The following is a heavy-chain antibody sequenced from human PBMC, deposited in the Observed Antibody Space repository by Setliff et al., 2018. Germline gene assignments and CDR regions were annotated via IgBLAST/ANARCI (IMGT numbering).Heavy chain of an antibody. CDR1: GYTFSDYY. D-gene: IGHD3-3*01. V-gene: IGHV1-2*02. Sequence: GASVKVSCKASGYTFSDYYMHWIRQAPGQGPEWMGCINPNTGGTRFAQKFQFGVTMTADKAITTAYMELRSLGSDDTAVYYCSRLVRFCTKTACQRLSGGEFWGQGTLVTVSS. J-gene: IGHJ4*02. CDR2: INPNTGGT. CDR3: SRLVRFCTKTACQRLSGGEF.